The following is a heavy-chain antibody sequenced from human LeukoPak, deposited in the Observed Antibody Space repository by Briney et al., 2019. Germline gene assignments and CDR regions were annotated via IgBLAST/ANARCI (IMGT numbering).Heavy chain of an antibody. Sequence: ASVKVSCKASGYTFTGYFMHWVRQAPGQGLEWMGRINPNSGGTNYAQKFQGRVTMTRDTSISTAYMELSRLRSDDTAVYYYARVPVTFNWNDGLCSFDYWGQGTLVTVSS. J-gene: IGHJ4*02. CDR3: ARVPVTFNWNDGLCSFDY. CDR1: GYTFTGYF. CDR2: INPNSGGT. V-gene: IGHV1-2*06. D-gene: IGHD1-1*01.